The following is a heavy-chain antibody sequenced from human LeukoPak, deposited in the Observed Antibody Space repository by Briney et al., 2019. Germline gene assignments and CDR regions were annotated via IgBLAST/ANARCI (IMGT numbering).Heavy chain of an antibody. CDR3: ARISRGVVVVPAAMRSYYYYMDV. Sequence: SETLSLTCTVSGGSISSYYWSWIRQPAGKGLEWIGRIYTSGSTNYNPSLKSRVTISVDTSKNQFSLKLSSVTAADTAVYYCARISRGVVVVPAAMRSYYYYMDVWGKGTTVTISS. J-gene: IGHJ6*03. CDR1: GGSISSYY. CDR2: IYTSGST. V-gene: IGHV4-4*07. D-gene: IGHD2-2*01.